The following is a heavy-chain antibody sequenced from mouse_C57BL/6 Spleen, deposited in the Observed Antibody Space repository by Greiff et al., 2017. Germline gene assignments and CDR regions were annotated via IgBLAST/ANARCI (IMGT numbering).Heavy chain of an antibody. V-gene: IGHV5-16*01. CDR3: ARDHGSSYSSPYWYFDV. Sequence: EVKLLESEGGLVQPGSSMKLSCTASGFTFSDYYMAWVRQVPEKGLEWVANINYDGSSTYYLDSLKSRFIISRDNAKNILYLQMSRLKSEDTATYYCARDHGSSYSSPYWYFDVWGTGTTVTVSS. J-gene: IGHJ1*03. CDR1: GFTFSDYY. CDR2: INYDGSST. D-gene: IGHD1-1*01.